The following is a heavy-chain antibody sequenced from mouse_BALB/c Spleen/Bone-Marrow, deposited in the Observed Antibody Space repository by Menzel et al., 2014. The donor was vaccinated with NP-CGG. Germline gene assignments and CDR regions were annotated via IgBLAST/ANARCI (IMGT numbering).Heavy chain of an antibody. Sequence: VQLKQSGAELVKPGASVKLSYTASGFNIKDTYIHWVKQRPEQGLEWIGGIDPANGNTKYDPKFQGKATITADTSSHTAYLQLSSLTSEDTAVYYCARDYGRTAWFAYWGQGTLVTVSA. J-gene: IGHJ3*01. V-gene: IGHV14-3*02. CDR2: IDPANGNT. CDR1: GFNIKDTY. D-gene: IGHD1-1*01. CDR3: ARDYGRTAWFAY.